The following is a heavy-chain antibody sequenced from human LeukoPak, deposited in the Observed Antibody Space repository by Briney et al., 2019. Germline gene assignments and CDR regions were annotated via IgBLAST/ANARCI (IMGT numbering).Heavy chain of an antibody. V-gene: IGHV4-59*01. D-gene: IGHD6-13*01. Sequence: PSETLSLTCTVSGGSISSYYWSWIRQPPGKGLEWIGYIYYSGTTNYNPSLKSRVTISVDTSKNQFSLKLSSVTAADTAVYYCARDLRGSWPLGFDPWGQGTLVTVSS. CDR2: IYYSGTT. CDR3: ARDLRGSWPLGFDP. J-gene: IGHJ5*02. CDR1: GGSISSYY.